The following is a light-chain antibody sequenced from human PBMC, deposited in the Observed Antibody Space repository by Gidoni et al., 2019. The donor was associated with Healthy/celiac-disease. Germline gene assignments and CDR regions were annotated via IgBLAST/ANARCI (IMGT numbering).Light chain of an antibody. V-gene: IGKV3-11*01. CDR1: QSVSSY. Sequence: EIVLTQSPATLSLSPGERATLSCRASQSVSSYLAWYQQKPSQAPRLLIYDASNRATGIPARFSGSGSGTDVTLTISSLEPEDFAVYYCQQRSNWPWTFGQGTKVEIK. J-gene: IGKJ1*01. CDR2: DAS. CDR3: QQRSNWPWT.